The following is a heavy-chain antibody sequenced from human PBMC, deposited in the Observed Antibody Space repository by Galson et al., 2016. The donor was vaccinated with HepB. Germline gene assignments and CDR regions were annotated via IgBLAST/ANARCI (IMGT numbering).Heavy chain of an antibody. CDR3: VQGSTAPAV. V-gene: IGHV3-23*01. Sequence: SLRLSCAASGFTFRNYGLTWVRQAPASGLGFVPHMSRTRDSTDYADSVKGRFTISRDNSKNTLSLQMNSLTADDTAIYYCVQGSTAPAVWGKGTTVTVSS. J-gene: IGHJ6*04. CDR1: GFTFRNYG. CDR2: MSRTRDST. D-gene: IGHD2-2*01.